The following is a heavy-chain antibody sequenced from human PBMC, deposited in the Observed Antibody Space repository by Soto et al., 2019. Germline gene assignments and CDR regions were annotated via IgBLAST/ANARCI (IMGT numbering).Heavy chain of an antibody. J-gene: IGHJ3*02. CDR3: ARAAYSDYYDSSGYYRPSDAFDI. D-gene: IGHD3-22*01. Sequence: QVQLVESGGGVVQPGRSLRLSWAASGFTFSSYGMHWVRQAPGKGLEWVAVIWYDGSNKYYADSVKGRFTISRDNSKNTLYLQMNSLRAEDTAVYYCARAAYSDYYDSSGYYRPSDAFDIWGQGTMVTVSS. V-gene: IGHV3-33*01. CDR1: GFTFSSYG. CDR2: IWYDGSNK.